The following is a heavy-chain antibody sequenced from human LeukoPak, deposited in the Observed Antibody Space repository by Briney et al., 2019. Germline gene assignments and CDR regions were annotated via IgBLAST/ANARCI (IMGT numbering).Heavy chain of an antibody. CDR2: IYYSGST. D-gene: IGHD1-20*01. V-gene: IGHV4-59*01. CDR3: ASTRDGYNWNSFDY. J-gene: IGHJ4*02. Sequence: PSETLSLTCTVSGGSISSYYWSWIRQPPGKGLEWIGYIYYSGSTNYNPSLKSRVTISVDTSKNQFSLKLGSVTAADTAVYYCASTRDGYNWNSFDYWGQGTLVTVSS. CDR1: GGSISSYY.